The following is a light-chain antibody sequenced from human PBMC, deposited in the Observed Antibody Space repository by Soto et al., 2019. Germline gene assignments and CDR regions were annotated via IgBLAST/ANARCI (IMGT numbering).Light chain of an antibody. CDR3: HQYHDTPPT. V-gene: IGKV4-1*01. J-gene: IGKJ1*01. CDR1: QNVLYSSNNKNY. CDR2: WAS. Sequence: DIVMTQSPDSLAVSLGERATINCKSSQNVLYSSNNKNYLAWYQQKPGQPPKLLIYWASIRESGVPDRLSGSGSGTDFTLTIRSLRAEDVAVYYCHQYHDTPPTFGQGTKVEIK.